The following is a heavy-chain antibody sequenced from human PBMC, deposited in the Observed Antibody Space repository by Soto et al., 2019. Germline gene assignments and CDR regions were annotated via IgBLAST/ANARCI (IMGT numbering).Heavy chain of an antibody. CDR3: AKDIGYTYGYYYYGLDI. Sequence: GGSLRLSCVASGFTFSNNAMSWVRQAPGKGLEWVSGISGSGGGTFYADSVKGRFTTSRDNSENTLYLQMNSLRGEDTAVYYCAKDIGYTYGYYYYGLDIWGQGTPVTVSS. D-gene: IGHD5-12*01. V-gene: IGHV3-23*01. CDR2: ISGSGGGT. J-gene: IGHJ6*02. CDR1: GFTFSNNA.